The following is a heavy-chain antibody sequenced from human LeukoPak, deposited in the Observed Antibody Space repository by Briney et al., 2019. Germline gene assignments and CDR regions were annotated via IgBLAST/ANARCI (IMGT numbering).Heavy chain of an antibody. D-gene: IGHD4-11*01. CDR2: VSYDGSNK. V-gene: IGHV3-30-3*01. CDR3: VRGEGNYFPPGY. J-gene: IGHJ4*02. CDR1: GFTFSSYA. Sequence: GGSLRLSCAASGFTFSSYAMHWVRQAPGKGLEWVAVVSYDGSNKYYADSVKGRFTISRDNSKNTLYLQMNSLRAEDTAVYYCVRGEGNYFPPGYWGQGTLVTVSS.